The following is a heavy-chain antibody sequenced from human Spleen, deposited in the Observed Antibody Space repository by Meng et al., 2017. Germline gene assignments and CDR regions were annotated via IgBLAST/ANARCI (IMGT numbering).Heavy chain of an antibody. CDR1: GFTFSSNG. D-gene: IGHD6-19*01. Sequence: GGSLRLSCAASGFTFSSNGMTWVRQAPGKGLDWVSTISRNGDYTYYADSVKGRFTISRDNSKNTVFLQMNSLRADDTAIYYSARVGSGWSRDYWGPGTMVTVSS. CDR2: ISRNGDYT. V-gene: IGHV3-23*01. J-gene: IGHJ4*03. CDR3: ARVGSGWSRDY.